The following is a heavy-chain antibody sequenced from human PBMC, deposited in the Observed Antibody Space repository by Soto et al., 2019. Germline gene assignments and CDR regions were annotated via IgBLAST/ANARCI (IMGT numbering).Heavy chain of an antibody. J-gene: IGHJ4*02. V-gene: IGHV1-3*01. Sequence: ASVKVSCKASGYTFTSYAMHWVRQAPGQRLEWMGWINAGNGNTKYSQKFQGRVTITRDTSASTAYMELSSLRSEDTAVYFCARVQIQELENIFDYWGQGTLVTVSS. CDR2: INAGNGNT. CDR3: ARVQIQELENIFDY. D-gene: IGHD3-3*01. CDR1: GYTFTSYA.